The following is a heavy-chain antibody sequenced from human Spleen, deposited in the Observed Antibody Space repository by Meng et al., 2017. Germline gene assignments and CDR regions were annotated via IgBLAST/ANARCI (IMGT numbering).Heavy chain of an antibody. CDR3: ARGYGSAGTCYPSNY. J-gene: IGHJ4*02. CDR1: GAVTADRNG. D-gene: IGHD2-15*01. V-gene: IGHV4-4*02. Sequence: VRLQGPGPGLGKTSGTLSPTRPVPGAVTADRNGWLWGRQPPRKGPGYIVVIFTVVSTNYSPYHKRPVSGSLATSRNQISLRLSSVTSADTAVYYCARGYGSAGTCYPSNYWGQGILVTVSS. CDR2: IFTVVST.